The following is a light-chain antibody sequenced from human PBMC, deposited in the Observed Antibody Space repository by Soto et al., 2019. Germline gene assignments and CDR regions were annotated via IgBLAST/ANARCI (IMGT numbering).Light chain of an antibody. CDR1: SSDVGAYNF. CDR3: SAYTVSRTYV. V-gene: IGLV2-14*03. J-gene: IGLJ1*01. CDR2: NVY. Sequence: LTQPASVSGSPGQSITISCTGTSSDVGAYNFVSWHQQHPGKAPKLMIYNVYDRPSGISYRFSGSKSGNTASLTISGLRGEDEADYYCSAYTVSRTYVFGTGTKVTVL.